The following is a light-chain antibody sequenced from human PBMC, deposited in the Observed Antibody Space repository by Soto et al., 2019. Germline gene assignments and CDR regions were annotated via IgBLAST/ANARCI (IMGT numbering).Light chain of an antibody. Sequence: QSALTQPASVSGSAGQSITISCSGTMRDVGAYNLVSWYQQHPGTAPKLIIYGVRNRPSGISSRFSGSSSGNTASLTISGLQSEDEGDYYCSAYTARSTLVFGGGTKVTVL. CDR2: GVR. J-gene: IGLJ3*02. CDR3: SAYTARSTLV. V-gene: IGLV2-14*01. CDR1: MRDVGAYNL.